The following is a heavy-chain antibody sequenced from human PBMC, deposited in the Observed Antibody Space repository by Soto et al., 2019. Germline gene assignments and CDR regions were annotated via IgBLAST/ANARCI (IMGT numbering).Heavy chain of an antibody. Sequence: DVQLVESGGGLVKPGGSLRLSCVASGFTFTSYSMLWVRQPPGKGLEWVSSISSDNNYIYYADSVKGRFTISRDNAKNSLYLQMISLRAEDTAVYYCVRGRTCTGATCYGGGDYWGQGTLVTVSS. D-gene: IGHD2-15*01. CDR2: ISSDNNYI. CDR1: GFTFTSYS. V-gene: IGHV3-21*02. J-gene: IGHJ4*02. CDR3: VRGRTCTGATCYGGGDY.